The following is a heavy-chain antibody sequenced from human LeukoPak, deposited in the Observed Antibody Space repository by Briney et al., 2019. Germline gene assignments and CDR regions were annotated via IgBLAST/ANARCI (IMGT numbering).Heavy chain of an antibody. V-gene: IGHV1-69*04. CDR1: GGTFSSYA. J-gene: IGHJ4*02. CDR2: IIPILGIA. CDR3: ARDHGYYDSSGLGY. Sequence: GASVKVSCKASGGTFSSYAISWVRQAPGQGLEWMGRIIPILGIANYAQKFQGRVTITADKSTSTAYMELSSLRSEDTAVYYCARDHGYYDSSGLGYWGQGTLVTVSS. D-gene: IGHD3-22*01.